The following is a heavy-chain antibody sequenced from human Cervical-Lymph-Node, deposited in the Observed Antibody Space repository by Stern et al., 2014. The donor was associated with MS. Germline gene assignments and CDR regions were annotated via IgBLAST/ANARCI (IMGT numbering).Heavy chain of an antibody. CDR2: ITSTSTYI. J-gene: IGHJ2*01. D-gene: IGHD7-27*01. CDR1: GFTFSTSS. Sequence: EVQLVESGGGLVKPGGSLKLSCAASGFTFSTSSMNWVRQAPGKGLEWVSSITSTSTYIYYADSVKGRFTISRDNANNSLFLQVSSLRAEDTAVYYCARALGVRYFDLWGRGTLVTVSS. V-gene: IGHV3-21*01. CDR3: ARALGVRYFDL.